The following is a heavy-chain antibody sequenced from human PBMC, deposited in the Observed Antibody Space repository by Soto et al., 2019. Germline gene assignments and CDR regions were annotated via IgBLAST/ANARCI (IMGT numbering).Heavy chain of an antibody. CDR2: IIPVVGTT. CDR3: ARGLLYATTYFDY. D-gene: IGHD2-8*01. CDR1: GDTFTTNS. Sequence: QVQLVQSGAEVKKPGSSVKVSCKASGDTFTTNSLNWVRQAPGQGLEWMGGIIPVVGTTKYAQTYQDRVTITGDKSTNTAYMELSSLRSDDTAVYYCARGLLYATTYFDYWGQGTPVTVSS. J-gene: IGHJ4*02. V-gene: IGHV1-69*06.